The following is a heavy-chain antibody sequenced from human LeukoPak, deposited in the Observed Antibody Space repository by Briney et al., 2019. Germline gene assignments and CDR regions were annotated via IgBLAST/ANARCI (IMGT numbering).Heavy chain of an antibody. D-gene: IGHD3-9*01. V-gene: IGHV1-18*01. Sequence: ASVNVSCKASGYTFTSYGISWVRQAPGQGLEWMGWISAYYGNTNYAQKLQGRVTLTADTPTSTAYMELRSLTSDDTAVYFCARADDISPRYYYGMDVWGPGTTVSVSS. J-gene: IGHJ6*02. CDR1: GYTFTSYG. CDR3: ARADDISPRYYYGMDV. CDR2: ISAYYGNT.